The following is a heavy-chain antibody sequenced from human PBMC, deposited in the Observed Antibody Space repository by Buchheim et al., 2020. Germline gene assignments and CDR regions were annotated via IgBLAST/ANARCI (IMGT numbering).Heavy chain of an antibody. D-gene: IGHD5-24*01. CDR2: IKQDGSEK. CDR3: ARRRGDHTHYYFDY. CDR1: GFTFTTYW. J-gene: IGHJ4*02. Sequence: EVQLVESGGGLVQPGGSLRLSCGASGFTFTTYWMSWVRQAPGKGLEWLANIKQDGSEKYYVDSVKGRFTISRDHAKNSLDLQMNSLRAGDTAVYYCARRRGDHTHYYFDYWGQGTL. V-gene: IGHV3-7*01.